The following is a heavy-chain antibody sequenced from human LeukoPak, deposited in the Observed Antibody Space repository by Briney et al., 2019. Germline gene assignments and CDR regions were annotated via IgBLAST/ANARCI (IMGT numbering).Heavy chain of an antibody. Sequence: PGGSLRLSCAASGFTFSSYAMHWVRQAPGKGLEWVAVISYDGSNKYYADSVKGRFTISRDNSKNTLYLQMNSLRAEDTAVYYCAKEGSSSWSREGYFDYWGQGTLVTVSS. D-gene: IGHD6-13*01. CDR3: AKEGSSSWSREGYFDY. J-gene: IGHJ4*02. CDR2: ISYDGSNK. V-gene: IGHV3-30*04. CDR1: GFTFSSYA.